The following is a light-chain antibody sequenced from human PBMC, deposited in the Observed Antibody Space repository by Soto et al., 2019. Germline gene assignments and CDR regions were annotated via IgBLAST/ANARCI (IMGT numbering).Light chain of an antibody. V-gene: IGKV1-5*03. CDR2: KAS. CDR3: QQYNSYPWT. Sequence: DIQMTQSPSTLSASVGDRVTITCRASQSISSWLAWYQQKPGTAPKLLIYKASSLEIGVPSRFSGSGSGTEFTLTISSLQPDDFATYYCQQYNSYPWTFGQGTKAEIK. CDR1: QSISSW. J-gene: IGKJ1*01.